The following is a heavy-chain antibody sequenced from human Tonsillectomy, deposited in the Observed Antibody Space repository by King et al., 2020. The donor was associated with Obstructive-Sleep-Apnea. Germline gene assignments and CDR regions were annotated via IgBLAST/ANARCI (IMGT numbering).Heavy chain of an antibody. D-gene: IGHD4-23*01. Sequence: QLQESGPGLVKPSETLSLICTVSGGSISNYYWSWIRQPPGKGLEWIGYIYNSGNTVHTPSLKSRVTISVDTSKNQFSLNLRSVSAADTAVYYCAGETGGNSPFDFWGQGILVTVSS. CDR3: AGETGGNSPFDF. CDR2: IYNSGNT. J-gene: IGHJ4*02. V-gene: IGHV4-59*01. CDR1: GGSISNYY.